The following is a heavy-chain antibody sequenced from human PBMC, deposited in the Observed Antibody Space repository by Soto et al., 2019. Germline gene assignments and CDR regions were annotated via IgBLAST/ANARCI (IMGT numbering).Heavy chain of an antibody. Sequence: ESVGGVVQPGRSLRLSCAASGFTFSSYAMHWVRQAPGKGLEWVAVISYDGSNKYYADSVKGRFTISRDNSKNTLYLQMNSLRAEDTAVYYCAKDLYSSGWETFDYWGQGTLVTVSS. J-gene: IGHJ4*02. D-gene: IGHD6-19*01. CDR3: AKDLYSSGWETFDY. V-gene: IGHV3-30*04. CDR1: GFTFSSYA. CDR2: ISYDGSNK.